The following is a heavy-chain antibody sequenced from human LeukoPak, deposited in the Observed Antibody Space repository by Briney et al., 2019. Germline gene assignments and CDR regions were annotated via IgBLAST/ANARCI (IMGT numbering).Heavy chain of an antibody. D-gene: IGHD4-17*01. V-gene: IGHV3-21*01. Sequence: PGGSLRLSCAASGFTFSSYSMNWVRQAPGKGLEWVSSISSSSSYIYYADSVKGRFTISRDNAKNSLYLQMNSLRAEDTAVYYCAREKGHGDYVTDYWGQGTLVSVST. J-gene: IGHJ4*02. CDR1: GFTFSSYS. CDR3: AREKGHGDYVTDY. CDR2: ISSSSSYI.